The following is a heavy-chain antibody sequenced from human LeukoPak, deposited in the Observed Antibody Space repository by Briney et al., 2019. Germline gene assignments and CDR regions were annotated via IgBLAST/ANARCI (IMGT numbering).Heavy chain of an antibody. CDR1: GFTFSSHG. CDR3: AKDNYYGDYEVTSIFGVD. J-gene: IGHJ4*02. D-gene: IGHD4-17*01. V-gene: IGHV3-30*02. CDR2: IRYDGTNK. Sequence: GGSLRLSCAASGFTFSSHGMHWVRQAPGKGLEWVAFIRYDGTNKYYADSMKGRLNISRDNFKNTLYLQMNSLRAEDTAVYYCAKDNYYGDYEVTSIFGVDWGQGTLVTVSS.